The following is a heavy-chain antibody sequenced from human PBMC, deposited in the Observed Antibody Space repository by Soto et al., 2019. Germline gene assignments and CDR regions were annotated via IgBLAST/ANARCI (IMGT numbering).Heavy chain of an antibody. V-gene: IGHV1-18*01. J-gene: IGHJ3*02. CDR2: ISAYNGNI. CDR1: GYIFTNYG. Sequence: ASVKVSCKASGYIFTNYGISWVRQAPGQGLEWMGWISAYNGNIKYAQKLQGRVTMTTDTSTSTAYMELRSLKSDDTAVYYCARGPYYYDSSGYRPTDAFDIWGQGTMVTVSS. CDR3: ARGPYYYDSSGYRPTDAFDI. D-gene: IGHD3-22*01.